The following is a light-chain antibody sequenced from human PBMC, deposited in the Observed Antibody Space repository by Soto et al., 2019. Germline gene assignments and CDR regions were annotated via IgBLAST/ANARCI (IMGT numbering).Light chain of an antibody. Sequence: QSALTQPPSASGSPGQSVTISCTGTSSDVGGYNYVSWYQQHPGKAPKLMIYEVSNRPSGVSNRFSGSKSGNTVSLTISGLQAEDEADYYCSSYTSSSTYVFGTGTKLTVL. V-gene: IGLV2-14*01. CDR1: SSDVGGYNY. J-gene: IGLJ1*01. CDR2: EVS. CDR3: SSYTSSSTYV.